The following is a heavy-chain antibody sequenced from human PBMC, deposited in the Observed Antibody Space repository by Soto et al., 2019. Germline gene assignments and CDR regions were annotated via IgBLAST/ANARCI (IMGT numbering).Heavy chain of an antibody. Sequence: QVQLQQWGAGLLKPSETLSLTCAVYGGSFSGYYWSWIRQPPGKGLEWIGEINHSGSTNYNPSLKGRVTKSVDTSENQFSLKLSSVTAADTAVYYCARGSPSISSSSYFDYWGQGTLVTVSS. CDR3: ARGSPSISSSSYFDY. V-gene: IGHV4-34*01. CDR1: GGSFSGYY. D-gene: IGHD6-6*01. J-gene: IGHJ4*02. CDR2: INHSGST.